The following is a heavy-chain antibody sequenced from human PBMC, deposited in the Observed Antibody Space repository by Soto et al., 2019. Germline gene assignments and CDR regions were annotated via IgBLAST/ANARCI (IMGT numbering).Heavy chain of an antibody. D-gene: IGHD3-3*01. J-gene: IGHJ6*02. V-gene: IGHV1-2*04. Sequence: GASVKVSCKASGYTFTGYYMHWVRQAPGQGLEWMGWINPNSGGTNYAQKFQGWVTMTRDTSISTAYMELSRLRSDDTAVYYCARGREVGGTIFGSYYYYYGMDVWGQGTTVTVSS. CDR3: ARGREVGGTIFGSYYYYYGMDV. CDR2: INPNSGGT. CDR1: GYTFTGYY.